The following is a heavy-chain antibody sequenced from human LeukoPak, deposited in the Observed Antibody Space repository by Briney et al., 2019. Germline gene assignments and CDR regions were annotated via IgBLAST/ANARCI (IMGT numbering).Heavy chain of an antibody. Sequence: PGGSLRLSCAASGFPFSSHYMHWVRQAPGKGLEYVSAISGNGDNTHYANSVNGRFTISRDNSKNTMHLQMGSLSTEDTAVYYCARDTNRGQDIWGQGTTVTVSS. V-gene: IGHV3-64*01. D-gene: IGHD3-3*01. CDR3: ARDTNRGQDI. CDR1: GFPFSSHY. J-gene: IGHJ6*02. CDR2: ISGNGDNT.